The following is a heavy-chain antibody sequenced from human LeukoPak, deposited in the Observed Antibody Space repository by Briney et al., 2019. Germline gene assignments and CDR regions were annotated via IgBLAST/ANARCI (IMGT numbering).Heavy chain of an antibody. Sequence: GASVKVSCKASGYTFTSYAMHWVRQAPGQRLEWMGWINAGNGNTKYSQKFQGRVTITRDTSASTAYMELSSLRSEDTAVYYCARVGRRIAVAGTGYYFDYWGQGTLVTVSS. V-gene: IGHV1-3*01. CDR2: INAGNGNT. J-gene: IGHJ4*02. CDR1: GYTFTSYA. CDR3: ARVGRRIAVAGTGYYFDY. D-gene: IGHD6-19*01.